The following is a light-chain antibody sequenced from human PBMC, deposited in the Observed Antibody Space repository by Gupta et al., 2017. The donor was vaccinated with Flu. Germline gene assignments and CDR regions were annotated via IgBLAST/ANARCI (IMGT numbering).Light chain of an antibody. Sequence: IQMTQSPSSLSASVGDRVTITCRASQGIRNDLGWFQQKPGKAPKLLIYGASTLQIGVPSRFSGSGSGTDFTLIISSLQPEDFATYYCLQDYNYPRTFGQGTKVEIK. CDR2: GAS. V-gene: IGKV1-6*01. J-gene: IGKJ1*01. CDR3: LQDYNYPRT. CDR1: QGIRND.